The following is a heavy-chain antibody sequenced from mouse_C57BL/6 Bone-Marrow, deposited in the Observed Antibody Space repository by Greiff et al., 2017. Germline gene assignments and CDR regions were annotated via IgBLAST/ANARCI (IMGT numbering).Heavy chain of an antibody. D-gene: IGHD1-1*01. V-gene: IGHV1-82*01. CDR1: GYAFSSSW. Sequence: LVEPGASVKISCKASGYAFSSSWMNWVKQRPGKGLEWIGRIYPGDGDTNYNGKFKGKATLTADKSSSTAYMQLSSLTSEDSAVYFCARGVFTTFAYWGQGTLVTVSA. CDR3: ARGVFTTFAY. J-gene: IGHJ3*01. CDR2: IYPGDGDT.